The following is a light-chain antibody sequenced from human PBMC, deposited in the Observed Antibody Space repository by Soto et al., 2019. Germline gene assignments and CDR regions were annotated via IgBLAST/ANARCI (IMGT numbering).Light chain of an antibody. V-gene: IGKV1-5*01. CDR1: QSISSW. CDR3: QQYNTYSA. CDR2: DAS. J-gene: IGKJ1*01. Sequence: DSQMAQSPCTRSASVGDRVTITCRASQSISSWLAWYQQKPGKAPELLIYDASSLKSGVPSRFSGSGSGTEFTLTISSLQPDDFATYYCQQYNTYSAFGQGTKVDIK.